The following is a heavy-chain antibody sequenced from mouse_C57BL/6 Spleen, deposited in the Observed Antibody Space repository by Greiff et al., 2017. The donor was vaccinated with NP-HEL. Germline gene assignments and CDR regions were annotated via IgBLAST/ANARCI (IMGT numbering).Heavy chain of an antibody. Sequence: QVQLKQPGAELVKPGASVKLSCKASGYTFTSYWMHWVKQRPGRGLEWIGRIDPNSGGTKYNEKFKSKATLTVDKPSSTAYMQLSSLTSEDSAVYYCARGDYYGSSPRYFDVWGTGTTVTVSS. V-gene: IGHV1-72*01. J-gene: IGHJ1*03. CDR1: GYTFTSYW. CDR2: IDPNSGGT. D-gene: IGHD1-1*01. CDR3: ARGDYYGSSPRYFDV.